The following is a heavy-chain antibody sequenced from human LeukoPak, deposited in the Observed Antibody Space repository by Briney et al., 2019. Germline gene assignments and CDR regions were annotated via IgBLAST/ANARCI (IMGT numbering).Heavy chain of an antibody. CDR2: IYYSGSTT. Sequence: SETLSPTCTVSGGSISNSGSYWGWVRQPPGKGLEWIGSIYYSGSTTYYSPSLKSRVTISVDTSKNQFSLSLSSVSAADTSVFYCAVQTSGYYIRYFDYWGQGTLVTVSS. D-gene: IGHD3-3*01. J-gene: IGHJ4*02. CDR1: GGSISNSGSY. V-gene: IGHV4-39*01. CDR3: AVQTSGYYIRYFDY.